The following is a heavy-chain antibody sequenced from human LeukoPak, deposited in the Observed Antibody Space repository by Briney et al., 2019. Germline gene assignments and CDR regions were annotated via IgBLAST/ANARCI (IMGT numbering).Heavy chain of an antibody. CDR3: ARDRRYCSGSTCYSGVDY. V-gene: IGHV3-53*01. CDR1: GFTVSSNY. CDR2: IYSGGST. Sequence: GGSLRRSCAASGFTVSSNYMSWVRQAPGKGLEWVSVIYSGGSTYYADSVKGRFTISRDNSKNTLYLQMNSLRAEDTAVYYCARDRRYCSGSTCYSGVDYWGQGTLVTVSS. D-gene: IGHD2-15*01. J-gene: IGHJ4*02.